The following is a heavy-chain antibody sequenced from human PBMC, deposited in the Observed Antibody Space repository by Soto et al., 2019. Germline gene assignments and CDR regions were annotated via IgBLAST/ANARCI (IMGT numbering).Heavy chain of an antibody. V-gene: IGHV4-31*03. CDR1: GGSISSGGYY. CDR2: IYYSGST. Sequence: QVQLQESGPGLVKPSQTLSLTCTVSGGSISSGGYYWSWIRQHPGKGLEWIGYIYYSGSTYYNPSLKXRXTXSXXTSKNQCSRKLSSVTAADTAVYYCARVGGIHWFDPWGQGTLVTVSS. J-gene: IGHJ5*02. CDR3: ARVGGIHWFDP. D-gene: IGHD3-16*01.